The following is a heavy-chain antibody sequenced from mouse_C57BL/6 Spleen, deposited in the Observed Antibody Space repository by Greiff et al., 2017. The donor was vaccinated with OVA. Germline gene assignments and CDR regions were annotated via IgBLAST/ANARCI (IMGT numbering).Heavy chain of an antibody. CDR2: IWRGGST. J-gene: IGHJ4*01. CDR1: GFSLTSYG. V-gene: IGHV2-5*01. D-gene: IGHD3-2*02. Sequence: VQLQQSGPGLVQPSQSLSITCTVSGFSLTSYGVHWVRQSPGKGLEWLGVIWRGGSTDNNAAFMSRLSITKDNSKSQVFFKMNSLQADDTAIYYCAKGDSSGYPYAMDYWGQGTSVTVSS. CDR3: AKGDSSGYPYAMDY.